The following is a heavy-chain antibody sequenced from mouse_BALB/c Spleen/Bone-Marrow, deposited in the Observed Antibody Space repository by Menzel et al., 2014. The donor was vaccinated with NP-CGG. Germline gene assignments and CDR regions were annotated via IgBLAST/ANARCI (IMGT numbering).Heavy chain of an antibody. J-gene: IGHJ3*01. CDR3: ASPIYYGNYEGFAY. CDR1: GYTFTDSA. D-gene: IGHD2-1*01. CDR2: ISTYSGNT. V-gene: IGHV1-67*01. Sequence: QVQLQQSGPELVRPGVSVKISCKGSGYTFTDSAMHWVKQSHAKSLEWIGVISTYSGNTNYNQKFKGKATMTVDKSSSTAYMELARLTSEDSAIYYCASPIYYGNYEGFAYWGQGTLVTVSA.